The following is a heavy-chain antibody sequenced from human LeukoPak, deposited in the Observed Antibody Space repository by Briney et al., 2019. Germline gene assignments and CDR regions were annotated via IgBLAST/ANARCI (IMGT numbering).Heavy chain of an antibody. Sequence: GGSLRLSCAASGFTFSSYSMNWVRQAPGKGLEWVSSISSSSSYIYYADSVKGRFTISRDNSKNTLYLQMNSLRAEDTAVYYCARVSYDSFEYFQHWGQGTLVTVSS. CDR3: ARVSYDSFEYFQH. D-gene: IGHD3-9*01. CDR1: GFTFSSYS. J-gene: IGHJ1*01. V-gene: IGHV3-21*01. CDR2: ISSSSSYI.